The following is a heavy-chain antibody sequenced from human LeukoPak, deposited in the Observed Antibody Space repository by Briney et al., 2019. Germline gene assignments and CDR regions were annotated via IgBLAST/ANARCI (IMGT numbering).Heavy chain of an antibody. CDR3: ARLPMIVAPRFYYYYGMDV. CDR2: IYYSGST. CDR1: GGSISRYY. J-gene: IGHJ6*02. V-gene: IGHV4-59*08. Sequence: SETLSLTCTVSGGSISRYYWSWIRQPPGKGLEWIGYIYYSGSTNYNPSLKSRVTISVDTSKNQSSLKLSSVTAADTAVYYCARLPMIVAPRFYYYYGMDVWGQGTTVTVSS. D-gene: IGHD3-22*01.